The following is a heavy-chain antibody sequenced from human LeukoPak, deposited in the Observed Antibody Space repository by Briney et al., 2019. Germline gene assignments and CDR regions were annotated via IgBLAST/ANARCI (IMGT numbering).Heavy chain of an antibody. CDR2: ITPIFGTA. D-gene: IGHD3-22*01. Sequence: GSSVKVSCKASGGTFSSYAISWVRQAPGQGLEWMGRITPIFGTANYAQKFQGRVTITTDESTSTAYMELSSLRSEDTAVYYCAREGYYDSSGYPDGDDAFDIWGQGTMVTVSS. J-gene: IGHJ3*02. CDR1: GGTFSSYA. CDR3: AREGYYDSSGYPDGDDAFDI. V-gene: IGHV1-69*05.